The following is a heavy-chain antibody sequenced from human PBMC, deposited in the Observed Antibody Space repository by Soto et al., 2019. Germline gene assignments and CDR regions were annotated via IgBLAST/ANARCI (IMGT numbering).Heavy chain of an antibody. V-gene: IGHV1-69*01. CDR1: GGTFSSYA. CDR2: IIPISDTT. Sequence: QVQLVQSGAEVKKPGSSVKVSCKASGGTFSSYAISWVRQAPGQGLEWMGGIIPISDTTNYAQKFKGRVTITADESTSTAYTELSSMRSEYTAVYYCARSQGSSTSLEIYYYYYYGMDVWGQGTTVTVSS. D-gene: IGHD2-2*01. J-gene: IGHJ6*02. CDR3: ARSQGSSTSLEIYYYYYYGMDV.